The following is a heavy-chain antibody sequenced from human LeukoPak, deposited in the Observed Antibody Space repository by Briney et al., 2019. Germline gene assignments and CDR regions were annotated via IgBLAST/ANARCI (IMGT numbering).Heavy chain of an antibody. D-gene: IGHD1-26*01. Sequence: GGSLRLSCAASGFTFSSYAMSWVRQAPGKGLEWVSAISGSGDSTYYGDSVKGRSTIFRDNAKNTLYLQMNSLRAEDTAVYYCVRDLGGRSGHWGQGTLVTVSS. CDR3: VRDLGGRSGH. CDR1: GFTFSSYA. J-gene: IGHJ4*02. CDR2: ISGSGDST. V-gene: IGHV3-23*01.